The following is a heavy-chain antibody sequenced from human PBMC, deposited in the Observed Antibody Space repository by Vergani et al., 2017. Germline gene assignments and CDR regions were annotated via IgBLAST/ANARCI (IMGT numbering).Heavy chain of an antibody. CDR1: GGSIRSHKW. CDR2: THESETS. J-gene: IGHJ4*02. Sequence: QVHLQESGPGLVKPPGTLSLTCVVSGGSIRSHKWWSWVRQSPGKGLEWIGETHESETSNYNPSLNSRVTMSLDTSKNQFSLNLYAVTAADTAVYYCARGALWWLRQIDSWGQGTLVTVSS. D-gene: IGHD2-21*01. V-gene: IGHV4-4*03. CDR3: ARGALWWLRQIDS.